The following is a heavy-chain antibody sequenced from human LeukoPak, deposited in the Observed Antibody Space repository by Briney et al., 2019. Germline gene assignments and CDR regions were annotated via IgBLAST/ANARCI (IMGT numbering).Heavy chain of an antibody. Sequence: GASVKVSCKASGYTFTGYYVHWVRQAPGQGLEWMGWINPNSGGTNYAQKFQGRVTMTRDTSISTAYMELSRLRSDDTAVYYCARVGLAYCGGDCYNGDFFDYWGQGTLVTVSS. D-gene: IGHD2-21*02. CDR2: INPNSGGT. J-gene: IGHJ4*02. CDR1: GYTFTGYY. V-gene: IGHV1-2*02. CDR3: ARVGLAYCGGDCYNGDFFDY.